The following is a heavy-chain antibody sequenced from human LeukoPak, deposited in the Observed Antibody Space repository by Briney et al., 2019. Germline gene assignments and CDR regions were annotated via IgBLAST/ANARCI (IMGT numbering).Heavy chain of an antibody. CDR3: ARVGIVGATVAFDI. J-gene: IGHJ3*02. CDR1: GESFSGYY. CDR2: IYHRGST. D-gene: IGHD1-26*01. Sequence: SETLSLTCAVYGESFSGYYWSWIRQPPGKRLEWIGEIYHRGSTNYNSSLKSRVTISVDTSKNQFSLKLSSVTAADTAVYYCARVGIVGATVAFDIWGQGTMVTVSS. V-gene: IGHV4-34*01.